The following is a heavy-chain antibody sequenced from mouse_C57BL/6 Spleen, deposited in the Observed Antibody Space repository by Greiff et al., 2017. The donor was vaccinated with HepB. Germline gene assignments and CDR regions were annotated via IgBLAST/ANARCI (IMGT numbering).Heavy chain of an antibody. D-gene: IGHD1-1*01. J-gene: IGHJ3*01. CDR2: INPNYGTT. V-gene: IGHV1-39*01. Sequence: EVQLQQSGPELVKPGASVKISCKASGYSFTDYNMNWVKQSNGKSLEWIGVINPNYGTTSYNQKFKGKATLTVDQSSSTAYMQLNSLTSEDSAVYSWASEAYYGSSYWFAYWGQGTLVTVSA. CDR1: GYSFTDYN. CDR3: ASEAYYGSSYWFAY.